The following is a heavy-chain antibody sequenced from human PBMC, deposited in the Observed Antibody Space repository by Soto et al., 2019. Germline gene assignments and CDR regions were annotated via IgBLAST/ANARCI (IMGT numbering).Heavy chain of an antibody. V-gene: IGHV4-59*01. Sequence: QVQLQESGPGMVKPSETLSLTCTVSGGSISNYYWSWVRQSPGKGLEWIGYIFYIGTTNYNPSLKSRVTISLDTSKNQFSLKLRSVTAADTAVYYCVRGAGGYGNGTIDYWGQGTLVTVSS. CDR3: VRGAGGYGNGTIDY. CDR2: IFYIGTT. J-gene: IGHJ4*02. D-gene: IGHD5-18*01. CDR1: GGSISNYY.